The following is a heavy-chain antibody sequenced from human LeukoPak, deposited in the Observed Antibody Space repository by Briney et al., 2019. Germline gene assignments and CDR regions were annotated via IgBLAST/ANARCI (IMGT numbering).Heavy chain of an antibody. CDR2: IYTSGST. D-gene: IGHD3-22*01. CDR3: ARENYYDSSGYQVYWYFDL. V-gene: IGHV4-4*07. CDR1: GGSISSYY. Sequence: SETLSLTCTVSGGSISSYYWSWIRQPAGKGLEWIGRIYTSGSTNYKPSLKSRVTMSVDTSKNQFSLKLSSVTAADTAVYYCARENYYDSSGYQVYWYFDLWGRGTLVTVSS. J-gene: IGHJ2*01.